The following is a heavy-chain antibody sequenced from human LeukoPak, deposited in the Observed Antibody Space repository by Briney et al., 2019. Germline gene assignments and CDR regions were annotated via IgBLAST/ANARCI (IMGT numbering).Heavy chain of an antibody. D-gene: IGHD3-10*01. V-gene: IGHV4-34*01. CDR2: INHSVST. CDR3: ARRPYGSGSYARVLDY. J-gene: IGHJ4*02. CDR1: GGSFSGYY. Sequence: SETLSLTCAVYGGSFSGYYWSWIRQPPGKGLEWIGEINHSVSTNYNPSLKSRVTISVDTSKNQFSLKLSSVTAADTAVYYCARRPYGSGSYARVLDYWGQGTLVTVSS.